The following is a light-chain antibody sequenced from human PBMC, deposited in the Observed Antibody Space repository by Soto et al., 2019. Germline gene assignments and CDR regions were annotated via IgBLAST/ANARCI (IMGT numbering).Light chain of an antibody. CDR2: RAS. Sequence: EIVVTQSPATLSVSPGEGATLSCRASQSVSYNLAWYQQRPGQAPRLLIYRASTRAPGIPARFSATGSGTEFTLTISSLQSEDVAIYYCQQYNNGPPWTFGPGTKVEIK. J-gene: IGKJ1*01. CDR1: QSVSYN. V-gene: IGKV3-15*01. CDR3: QQYNNGPPWT.